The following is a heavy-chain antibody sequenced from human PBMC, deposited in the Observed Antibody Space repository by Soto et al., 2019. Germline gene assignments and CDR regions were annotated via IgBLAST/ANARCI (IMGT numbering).Heavy chain of an antibody. CDR2: ITSSSRYI. J-gene: IGHJ5*02. CDR3: VIDRTTKSRHDQ. CDR1: GCTFSLYG. V-gene: IGHV3-21*01. D-gene: IGHD1-1*01. Sequence: GALSLSCAASGCTFSLYGRIWVRQAPGRGLEWVASITSSSRYIYYEDSQRGRFTISRETAKNSLFLQLDILRAEATEVYCAVIDRTTKSRHDQWAQRALGTV.